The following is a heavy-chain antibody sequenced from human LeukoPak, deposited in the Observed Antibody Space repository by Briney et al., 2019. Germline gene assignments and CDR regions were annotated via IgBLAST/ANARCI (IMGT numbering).Heavy chain of an antibody. V-gene: IGHV4-4*09. CDR3: TRGSTGQFDP. CDR1: GGSISSSY. D-gene: IGHD2-2*01. CDR2: IHTNGES. Sequence: SETLSFTCTVSGGSISSSYWSWIRQPPGKGLEWIAYIHTNGESNYNPSLMSRVTISVDTSKNHLSLKLSSVTAADTAVYYCTRGSTGQFDPWGQGTLVTVSS. J-gene: IGHJ5*02.